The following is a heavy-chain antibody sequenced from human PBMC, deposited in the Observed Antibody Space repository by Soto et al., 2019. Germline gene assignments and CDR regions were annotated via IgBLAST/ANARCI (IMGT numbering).Heavy chain of an antibody. Sequence: PVGSLRLSCAASGFTFSSYAMSWVRQAPGKGLEWVSAISGSGGSTYYADSVKGRFTISRDNSKNTLYLQMNSLRAEDTAVYYCAKQLERVYYYGMDVWGQGTTVTVSS. CDR1: GFTFSSYA. CDR3: AKQLERVYYYGMDV. CDR2: ISGSGGST. D-gene: IGHD1-1*01. J-gene: IGHJ6*02. V-gene: IGHV3-23*01.